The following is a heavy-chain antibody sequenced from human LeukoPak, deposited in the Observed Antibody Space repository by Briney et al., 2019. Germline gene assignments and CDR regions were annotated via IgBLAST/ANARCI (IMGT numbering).Heavy chain of an antibody. CDR2: INPVFGTA. D-gene: IGHD3-10*01. J-gene: IGHJ4*02. Sequence: ASVKVSCKASGGTFSSYAISWVRQAPGQGLEWMGGINPVFGTANYAQKFQGRVTITTDESTSTAYMELSSLRSEDTAVYYCAGYGPPLDYYFDYWGQGTLVTVSS. CDR3: AGYGPPLDYYFDY. CDR1: GGTFSSYA. V-gene: IGHV1-69*05.